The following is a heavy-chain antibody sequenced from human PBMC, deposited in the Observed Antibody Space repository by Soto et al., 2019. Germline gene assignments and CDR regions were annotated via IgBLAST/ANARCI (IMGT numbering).Heavy chain of an antibody. V-gene: IGHV3-74*01. J-gene: IGHJ5*02. D-gene: IGHD2-2*01. CDR1: EVAWSTKW. CDR2: INSGASHT. CDR3: VRDFHCITTSFCGNWFDP. Sequence: AAEVAWSTKWLKWLSPNQGNGVEWVSRINSGASHTYYADAVKGRFTISRDNAKNTLHLERHRLRSEDTAVYYCVRDFHCITTSFCGNWFDPWCQGTLVTVSS.